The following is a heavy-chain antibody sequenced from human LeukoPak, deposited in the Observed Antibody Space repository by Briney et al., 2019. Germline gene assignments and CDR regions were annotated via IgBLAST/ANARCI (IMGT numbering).Heavy chain of an antibody. D-gene: IGHD3-10*01. CDR3: ARHVGFITMVRGVINNNWFDP. CDR1: GGSISSYY. Sequence: SETLSLTCTVSGGSISSYYWSWIRQPPGKGLEWIGYIYYSGSTNYNPSLKSRVTISVDTSKNQFSLKLTSVTAADTAVYYCARHVGFITMVRGVINNNWFDPWGQGTLVTVSS. V-gene: IGHV4-59*01. J-gene: IGHJ5*02. CDR2: IYYSGST.